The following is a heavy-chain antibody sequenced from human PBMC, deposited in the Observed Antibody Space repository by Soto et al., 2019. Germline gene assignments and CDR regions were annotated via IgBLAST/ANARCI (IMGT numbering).Heavy chain of an antibody. CDR1: GFTFDDYA. CDR3: ARTNEDIVVVVAATTPNDAFDI. Sequence: GGSLRLSCAASGFTFDDYAMHWVRQAPGKGLEWVSGISWNSGSIGYADSVKGRFTISRDNAKNSLYLQMNSLRAEDTALYYCARTNEDIVVVVAATTPNDAFDIWGQGTMVTVSS. CDR2: ISWNSGSI. D-gene: IGHD2-15*01. J-gene: IGHJ3*02. V-gene: IGHV3-9*01.